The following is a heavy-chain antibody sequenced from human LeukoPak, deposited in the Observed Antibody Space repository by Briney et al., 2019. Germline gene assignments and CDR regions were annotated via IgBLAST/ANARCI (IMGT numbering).Heavy chain of an antibody. CDR3: ARWGPVETAIFDY. V-gene: IGHV3-33*01. CDR1: GFTFSNYG. J-gene: IGHJ4*02. Sequence: PGRSLRLSCAAAGFTFSNYGMQWVRQVPGKGLEWVAVIWPDGSKTYYADPVKGRFTITRDNAKNSLYLQMNSLRVEDMAVYYCARWGPVETAIFDYWGQGTLVTVSS. D-gene: IGHD2-21*02. CDR2: IWPDGSKT.